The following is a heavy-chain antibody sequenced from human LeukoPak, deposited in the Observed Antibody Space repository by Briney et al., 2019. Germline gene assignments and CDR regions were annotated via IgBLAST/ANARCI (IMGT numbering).Heavy chain of an antibody. V-gene: IGHV3-23*01. CDR1: GFTFSSYA. J-gene: IGHJ4*02. CDR3: AKELAYGISWYYFFDY. Sequence: GGSLRLSCAASGFTFSSYAMHWVRQAPGKGLEWVSGIGGSGGSTYYADSVKGRFTISRDNSKNTLYLQMNSLRAEDTAVYYCAKELAYGISWYYFFDYWGQGTLVTVSS. CDR2: IGGSGGST. D-gene: IGHD6-13*01.